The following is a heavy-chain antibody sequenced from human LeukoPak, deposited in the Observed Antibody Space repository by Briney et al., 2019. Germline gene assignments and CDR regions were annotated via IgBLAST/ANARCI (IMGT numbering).Heavy chain of an antibody. V-gene: IGHV3-7*01. Sequence: GGSLRLSCAASGFTFSGHWMRWLRQAPGKGLEWVANINQGGSDKYYVDSVKGRFTISRDNANNLLYLQMNSLRGEDTAVYYCTRDRSRAEDDWGQGTLVTVSS. CDR1: GFTFSGHW. J-gene: IGHJ4*02. CDR2: INQGGSDK. D-gene: IGHD1-14*01. CDR3: TRDRSRAEDD.